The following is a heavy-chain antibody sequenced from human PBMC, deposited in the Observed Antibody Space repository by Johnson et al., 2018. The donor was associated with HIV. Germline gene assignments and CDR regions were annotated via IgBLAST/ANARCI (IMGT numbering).Heavy chain of an antibody. Sequence: EMQLVESGGGLVQPGGSLRLSCAVSGFTFSNYWMHWVRQAPGKGLEWVSVIYSGGSTYYADSVKGRFTISRDNSKNTLDIQMNSPRAEDTAVYYCAREGSGSYQIWGQGTMVTVSS. CDR2: IYSGGST. CDR1: GFTFSNYW. D-gene: IGHD1-26*01. V-gene: IGHV3-66*01. CDR3: AREGSGSYQI. J-gene: IGHJ3*02.